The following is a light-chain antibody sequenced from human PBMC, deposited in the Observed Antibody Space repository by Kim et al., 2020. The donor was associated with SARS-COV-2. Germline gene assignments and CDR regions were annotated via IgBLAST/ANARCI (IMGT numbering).Light chain of an antibody. CDR2: DAS. CDR1: HSVRSSF. J-gene: IGKJ4*01. CDR3: QQYGDLPLT. Sequence: YPGESATLSCRASHSVRSSFLAWYQQKPGQAPRLLIYDASSRASGIADRFSGRGSGTDFTLTISRLQPEDSAVYYCQQYGDLPLTFGGGTKVDIK. V-gene: IGKV3-20*01.